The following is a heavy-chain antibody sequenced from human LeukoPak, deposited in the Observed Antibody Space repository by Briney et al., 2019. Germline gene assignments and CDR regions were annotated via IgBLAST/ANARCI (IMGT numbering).Heavy chain of an antibody. J-gene: IGHJ4*02. CDR1: RASISDNY. V-gene: IGHV4-4*07. Sequence: PSETLSLTCTVSRASISDNYWSWSRQPAGKALEWIVRTYTSGDTNYNPSLKSRASVSADTSKNQFYLSLRYVTAADTAVYYCTIGGASGSLAHWGPGTLVTVSS. CDR2: TYTSGDT. D-gene: IGHD6-13*01. CDR3: TIGGASGSLAH.